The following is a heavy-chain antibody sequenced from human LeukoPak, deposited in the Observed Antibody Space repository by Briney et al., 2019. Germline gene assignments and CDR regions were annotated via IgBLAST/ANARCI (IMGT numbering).Heavy chain of an antibody. Sequence: SETLSLTCTVSGGSISNYYWSWIRQPPGKGLEWIGYIYQSGSTDYNPSLKSRVTISVDTSKNQFSLKLSSVTAADTAVYYCARDFVMNAPAKIENWFDPWGQGTLVTVSS. D-gene: IGHD3-22*01. CDR2: IYQSGST. V-gene: IGHV4-59*01. CDR3: ARDFVMNAPAKIENWFDP. CDR1: GGSISNYY. J-gene: IGHJ5*02.